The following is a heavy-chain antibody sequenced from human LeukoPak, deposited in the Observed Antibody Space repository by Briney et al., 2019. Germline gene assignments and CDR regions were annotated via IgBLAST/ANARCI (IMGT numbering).Heavy chain of an antibody. D-gene: IGHD2-2*01. CDR2: INPNNGGT. Sequence: ASVKVSCKASGYTFTGYYMHWVRQAPGQGLEWMGWINPNNGGTNYAQKFQGRVTMTRDTSISTAYMELSRLRSDDTAVYYCARDLGDIYCSSTSCSRGAFDIWGQGTMVTVSS. CDR3: ARDLGDIYCSSTSCSRGAFDI. CDR1: GYTFTGYY. J-gene: IGHJ3*02. V-gene: IGHV1-2*02.